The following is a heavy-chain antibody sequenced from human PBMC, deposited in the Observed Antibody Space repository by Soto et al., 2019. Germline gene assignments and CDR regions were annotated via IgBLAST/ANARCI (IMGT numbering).Heavy chain of an antibody. CDR1: GGSISSYY. V-gene: IGHV4-59*01. D-gene: IGHD5-18*01. J-gene: IGHJ4*02. CDR2: IYYSGST. Sequence: QVQLQESGPGLVKPSETLSLTCTVSGGSISSYYWSWIRQPPGKGLEWIGYIYYSGSTNYNPSLKSRVTISVDTSKNQFSLKLSSVTAADTAVYYCARVQGGVDTAILYYFDYWGQGTLVTVSS. CDR3: ARVQGGVDTAILYYFDY.